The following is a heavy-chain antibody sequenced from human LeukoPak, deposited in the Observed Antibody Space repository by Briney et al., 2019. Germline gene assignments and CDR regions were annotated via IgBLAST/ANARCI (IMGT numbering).Heavy chain of an antibody. D-gene: IGHD3-9*01. CDR3: ARCPYDLLTGFSKWFFDL. CDR1: GGSINSRSDY. V-gene: IGHV4-39*01. CDR2: VYYSGDT. Sequence: SETLSLTCTVFGGSINSRSDYWGWIRQPPGKGLEWIGSVYYSGDTYYNTSLQSRVTISVDTSKSQFSLTLNSVTAANTAVYYCARCPYDLLTGFSKWFFDLWGRGALVTVSS. J-gene: IGHJ2*01.